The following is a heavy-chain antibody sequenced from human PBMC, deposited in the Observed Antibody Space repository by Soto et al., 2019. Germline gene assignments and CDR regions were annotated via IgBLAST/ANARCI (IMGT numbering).Heavy chain of an antibody. D-gene: IGHD3-3*01. CDR3: ARELEGDYDFWSGPIPGGTPFDY. CDR1: GFTFSSYA. J-gene: IGHJ4*02. V-gene: IGHV3-30-3*01. CDR2: ISYDGSNK. Sequence: HPGGSLRLSCAASGFTFSSYAMHWVRQAPGKGLEWVAVISYDGSNKYYADSVKGRFTISRDNSKNTLYLQMNSLRAEDTAVYYCARELEGDYDFWSGPIPGGTPFDYWGQGTLVTVSS.